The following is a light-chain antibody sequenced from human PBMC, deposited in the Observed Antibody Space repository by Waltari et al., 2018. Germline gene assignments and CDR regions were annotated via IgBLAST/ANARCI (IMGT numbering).Light chain of an antibody. V-gene: IGLV1-44*01. CDR1: SSNIGSNG. CDR3: GSWDTNLNGWV. CDR2: NSK. J-gene: IGLJ3*02. Sequence: QSVLNQPPSASGTPGQRVSISCSGGSSNIGSNGVNWYQQSPGSAPKLPIYNSKKRPAGVPDRVSASKSGTSASLAIGWLRSEDEADFYCGSWDTNLNGWVFGGGTKVTVL.